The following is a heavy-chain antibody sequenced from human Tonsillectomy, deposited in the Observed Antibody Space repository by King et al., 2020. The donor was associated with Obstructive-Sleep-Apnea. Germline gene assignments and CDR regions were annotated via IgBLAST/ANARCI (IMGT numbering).Heavy chain of an antibody. J-gene: IGHJ4*02. CDR1: GFTFSTYW. CDR3: ATTRDWTADWLLSN. V-gene: IGHV3-74*01. D-gene: IGHD3-9*01. Sequence: DVQLVESGGGLVQPGGSLRLSCAASGFTFSTYWMHWVRQAPGKGLVWVSRINSDGSSTSYADSVKGRFTISRDNAKNTLFLQMNSLRVEDTAVYYCATTRDWTADWLLSNWGQGTLVTVSS. CDR2: INSDGSST.